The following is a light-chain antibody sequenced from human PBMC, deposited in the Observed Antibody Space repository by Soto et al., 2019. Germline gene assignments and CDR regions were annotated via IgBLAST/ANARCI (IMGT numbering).Light chain of an antibody. CDR1: QSISAY. Sequence: DIPMTQSPSSLSASVGDRVTIICRASQSISAYLNWYQQKPGKAPKLLIYAASTLQSGVPSRFSGGGSGTDFTLTISSLQPEDFATYYCQETYSVPLFTFGPGTRVDLK. J-gene: IGKJ3*01. V-gene: IGKV1-39*01. CDR2: AAS. CDR3: QETYSVPLFT.